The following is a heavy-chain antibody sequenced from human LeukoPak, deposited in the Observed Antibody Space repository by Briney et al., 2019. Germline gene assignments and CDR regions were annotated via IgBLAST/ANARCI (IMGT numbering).Heavy chain of an antibody. CDR2: INEDGGEK. CDR1: GFRFSSFW. Sequence: GGSLRLSCAASGFRFSSFWMSWVRQAPGKGLEWVANINEDGGEKYYVDSVKGRFTISRDNAKNSLYLQMNSLRAEDTALYYCATSGWTSGSDSWGQGTLVTVSP. V-gene: IGHV3-7*01. CDR3: ATSGWTSGSDS. J-gene: IGHJ4*02. D-gene: IGHD3-10*01.